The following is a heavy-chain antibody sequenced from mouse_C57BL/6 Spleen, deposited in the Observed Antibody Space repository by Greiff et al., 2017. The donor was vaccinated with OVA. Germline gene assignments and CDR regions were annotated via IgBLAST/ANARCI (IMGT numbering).Heavy chain of an antibody. CDR1: GYTFTSYW. CDR2: IHPNSGST. CDR3: ARLSTGTDYAMDY. J-gene: IGHJ4*01. D-gene: IGHD4-1*01. V-gene: IGHV1-64*01. Sequence: QVQLQQPGAELVKPGASVKLSCKASGYTFTSYWMHWVKQRPGQGLEWIGMIHPNSGSTNYNEKFKSKATLTVDKSSSTAYIQLSSLTSEDSAVYYCARLSTGTDYAMDYWGQGTSVTVSS.